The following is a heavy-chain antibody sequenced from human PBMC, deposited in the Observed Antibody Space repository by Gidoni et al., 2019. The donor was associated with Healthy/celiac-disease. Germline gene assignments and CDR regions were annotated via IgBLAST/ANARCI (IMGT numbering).Heavy chain of an antibody. V-gene: IGHV3-23*01. Sequence: EVQLLESGGGLVQPGGSLRLYCAASGFTFSSYAMSWVRQAPGKGLEWVSAISGSGGSTYYADSVKGRFTISRDNAKNTLYLQMNSLRAEDTAVYYCAKHAGFLEWLLYDYYYYGMDVWGQGTTVTVSS. J-gene: IGHJ6*02. CDR3: AKHAGFLEWLLYDYYYYGMDV. CDR2: ISGSGGST. D-gene: IGHD3-3*01. CDR1: GFTFSSYA.